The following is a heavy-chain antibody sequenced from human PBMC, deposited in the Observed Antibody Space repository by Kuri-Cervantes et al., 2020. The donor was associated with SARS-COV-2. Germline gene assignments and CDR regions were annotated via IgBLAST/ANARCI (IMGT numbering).Heavy chain of an antibody. CDR2: IIPIFGTA. V-gene: IGHV1-69*05. D-gene: IGHD6-6*01. J-gene: IGHJ6*03. CDR1: GCTFSSYA. CDR3: ARGLYSSSSNYYYYMDV. Sequence: SVKVSCKASGCTFSSYAISWVRQAPGQGLEWMGGIIPIFGTANYAQKFQGRVTITTDESTSTAYMELSSQRSEDTAVYYCARGLYSSSSNYYYYMDVWGKGTTVTVSS.